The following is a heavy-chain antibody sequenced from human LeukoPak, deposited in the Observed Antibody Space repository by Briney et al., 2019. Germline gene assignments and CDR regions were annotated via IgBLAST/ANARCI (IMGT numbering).Heavy chain of an antibody. CDR2: IYTSGST. CDR3: ARDQTYSGSGIYTYFDY. CDR1: GGSISSGSYY. V-gene: IGHV4-61*02. Sequence: PSQTLSLTCTVSGGSISSGSYYWSWIRQPAGKGLEWSGRIYTSGSTNYNPSLRSRVTISADTSKNHFSLKLSSVTAADTAVYYCARDQTYSGSGIYTYFDYWGQGILVTVSS. J-gene: IGHJ4*02. D-gene: IGHD3-10*01.